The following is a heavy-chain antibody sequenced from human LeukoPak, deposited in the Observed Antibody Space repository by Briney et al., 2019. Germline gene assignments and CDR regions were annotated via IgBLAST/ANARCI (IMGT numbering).Heavy chain of an antibody. CDR1: GFTFSTYS. CDR3: ARDPLPDYYYGMDV. D-gene: IGHD5/OR15-5a*01. V-gene: IGHV3-7*03. CDR2: IKQDGSEK. Sequence: GGSLRLSCAVSGFTFSTYSMSWVRQAPGKGLEWVANIKQDGSEKYYVDSVKGRFTISRDNAKNSLYLQMNSLRAEDTAVYYCARDPLPDYYYGMDVWGQGTTVTVSS. J-gene: IGHJ6*02.